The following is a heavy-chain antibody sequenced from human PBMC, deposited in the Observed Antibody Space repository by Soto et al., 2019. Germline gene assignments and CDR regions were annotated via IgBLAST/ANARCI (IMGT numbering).Heavy chain of an antibody. D-gene: IGHD3-3*01. V-gene: IGHV2-5*02. J-gene: IGHJ4*02. CDR2: IYWDDDK. Sequence: QITLNESGPTQVKPRQTLTLTCTFSGFSLTTSGVGVGWIRQSPGKAPEWLALIYWDDDKRYSPSLKRRLTITKDTSKNQVLLTMADLDPTDTATYYCAHRVLRTVFGVVTTTAIYFDFWGQGTRSPSP. CDR3: AHRVLRTVFGVVTTTAIYFDF. CDR1: GFSLTTSGVG.